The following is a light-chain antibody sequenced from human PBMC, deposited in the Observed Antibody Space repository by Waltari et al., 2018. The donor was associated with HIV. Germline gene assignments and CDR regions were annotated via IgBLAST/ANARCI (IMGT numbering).Light chain of an antibody. Sequence: QSALTQPAAVSGSPGQSITISCTPTSGTFGGFNYFSWYQQYPGKAPVLVIYDVNKRPSGVSIRFSGSKSGNTASLTISGLQTEDESVYYCCSYSDTSGSVEFGGGTRLTVL. J-gene: IGLJ2*01. CDR1: SGTFGGFNY. CDR2: DVN. V-gene: IGLV2-14*03. CDR3: CSYSDTSGSVE.